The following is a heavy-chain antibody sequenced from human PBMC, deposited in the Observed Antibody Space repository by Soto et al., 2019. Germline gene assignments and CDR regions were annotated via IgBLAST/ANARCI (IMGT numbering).Heavy chain of an antibody. Sequence: SETLSLTCAVYGGSFSGYYWSWIRQPPGKGLEWIGEMNHNGSANYNPSLKSRVTISVATSKNQFSLKLSSLTSADTAEYYCARIAAGAIYYYYYSDMEVWGQGTMVTVSS. CDR1: GGSFSGYY. V-gene: IGHV4-34*01. D-gene: IGHD6-13*01. CDR3: ARIAAGAIYYYYYSDMEV. J-gene: IGHJ6*02. CDR2: MNHNGSA.